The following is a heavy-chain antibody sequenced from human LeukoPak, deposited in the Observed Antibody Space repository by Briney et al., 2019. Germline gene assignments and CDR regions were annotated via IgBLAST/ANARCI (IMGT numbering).Heavy chain of an antibody. V-gene: IGHV3-30*04. D-gene: IGHD3-10*01. Sequence: GRSLRLSCAASGFTFSSYAVHWVRQAPGKGLEWVAVISYDGSNKYYADSVKGRFTISRDNSKNTLYLQMNSLRAEDTAVYYCARDPIWFGELLYGGNWFDPWGQGTLVTVSS. CDR1: GFTFSSYA. CDR3: ARDPIWFGELLYGGNWFDP. J-gene: IGHJ5*02. CDR2: ISYDGSNK.